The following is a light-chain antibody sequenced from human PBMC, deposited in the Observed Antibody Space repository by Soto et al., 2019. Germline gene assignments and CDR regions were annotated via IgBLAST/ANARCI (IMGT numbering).Light chain of an antibody. CDR2: DAS. CDR1: QSISRG. CDR3: QQYNPGT. Sequence: DIQMTQSPPTLSASVGDRVTITCRASQSISRGLAWHQQKAGEAPKLLIYDASTLVSGLPSRFSGSGSGTEFTLTISSLQPDDFATYYCQQYNPGTFGQGTKVEIK. J-gene: IGKJ1*01. V-gene: IGKV1-5*01.